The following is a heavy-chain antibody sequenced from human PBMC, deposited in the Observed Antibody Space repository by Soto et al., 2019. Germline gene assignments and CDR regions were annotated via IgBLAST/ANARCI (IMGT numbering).Heavy chain of an antibody. CDR3: TRVVCEWEYYFDY. D-gene: IGHD1-26*01. Sequence: EVQLVESGGGLVQPGRSLRLSCTASGFTFGDYAMSWFRQAPGKGLEWVGFIRSKAYGGTTEYAASVKGRFTISRDDSKSIAYLQMNSLKTEDTAVYYCTRVVCEWEYYFDYWGQGTLVTVSS. CDR1: GFTFGDYA. J-gene: IGHJ4*02. CDR2: IRSKAYGGTT. V-gene: IGHV3-49*03.